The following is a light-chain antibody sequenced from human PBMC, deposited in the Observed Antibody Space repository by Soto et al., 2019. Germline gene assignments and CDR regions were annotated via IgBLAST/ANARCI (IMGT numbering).Light chain of an antibody. Sequence: EIVLTQSPGTLSLSPGDRATLSCRASQSVRSSYLAWYQQKPGQAPRVLIYGASTRATGIPDRFSGSGSGTDFTLTISRLEPEDFAMYYCQQYSKSPWTFGQGTKVEIK. CDR3: QQYSKSPWT. CDR1: QSVRSSY. CDR2: GAS. V-gene: IGKV3-20*01. J-gene: IGKJ1*01.